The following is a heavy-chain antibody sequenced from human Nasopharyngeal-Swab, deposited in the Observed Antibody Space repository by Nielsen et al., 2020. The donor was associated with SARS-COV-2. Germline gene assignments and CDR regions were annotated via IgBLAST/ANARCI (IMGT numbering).Heavy chain of an antibody. V-gene: IGHV5-10-1*01. D-gene: IGHD6-13*01. Sequence: VRQMPGKGLEWMGRIDPSDSYTNYSPSFQGHVTISADKSISTAYLQWSSLKASDTAMYYCARRGGTAGGDAFDIWGQGTMVTVSS. J-gene: IGHJ3*02. CDR2: IDPSDSYT. CDR3: ARRGGTAGGDAFDI.